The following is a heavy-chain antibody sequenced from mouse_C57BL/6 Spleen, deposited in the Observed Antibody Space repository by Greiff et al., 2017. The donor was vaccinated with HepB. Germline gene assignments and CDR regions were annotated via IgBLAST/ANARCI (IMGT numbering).Heavy chain of an antibody. J-gene: IGHJ3*01. CDR1: GFTFSSYG. D-gene: IGHD3-3*01. CDR2: ISSGGSYT. Sequence: VQLQQSGGELVKPGGSLKLSCAASGFTFSSYGMSWVRQTPDKRLEWVATISSGGSYTYYPDSVKGRFTISRDNAKNTLYLQMSSLKSEDTAMYYCARRGDFPFAYWGQGTLVTVSA. V-gene: IGHV5-6*01. CDR3: ARRGDFPFAY.